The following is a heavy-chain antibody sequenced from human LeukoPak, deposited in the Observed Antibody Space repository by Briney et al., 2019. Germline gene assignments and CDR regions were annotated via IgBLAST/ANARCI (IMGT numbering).Heavy chain of an antibody. CDR3: VKTLGYSSSGGDI. V-gene: IGHV3-64D*09. Sequence: GGSLRLSCSASGFTFSSYAMHWVRQAPGKGLEYVSAISSNGGSTYYADSVKGRFTISRDNSKNTLYLQMSSLRAGDTAVYYCVKTLGYSSSGGDIWGQGTMVTVSS. CDR2: ISSNGGST. J-gene: IGHJ3*02. D-gene: IGHD6-6*01. CDR1: GFTFSSYA.